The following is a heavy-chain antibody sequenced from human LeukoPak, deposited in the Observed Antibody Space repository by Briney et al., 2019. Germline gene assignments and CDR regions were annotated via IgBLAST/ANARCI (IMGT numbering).Heavy chain of an antibody. CDR2: IKQDGGEK. J-gene: IGHJ6*03. Sequence: GGSLRLSCAASGLAVTNNYMTWVRQAPGKGLEWVANIKQDGGEKYYVDSVKGRFTISRDNAKNSLYLQMNSLRAEDTAVYYCASQSQPDYYYYYMDVWGKGTTVTVSS. CDR3: ASQSQPDYYYYYMDV. V-gene: IGHV3-7*01. CDR1: GLAVTNNY. D-gene: IGHD2-2*01.